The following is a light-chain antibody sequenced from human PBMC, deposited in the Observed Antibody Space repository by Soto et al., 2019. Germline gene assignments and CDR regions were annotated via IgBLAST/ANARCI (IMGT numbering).Light chain of an antibody. Sequence: QSVLTQPPSASGTPGQTVTVSCSGSGSNIGSYTVNWYQQLPGTAPKLVIYSNHQRPSGVPDRFSGSKSGTPASLAISGLQSEDEADYYCAAWDDSLNGSVFGSGTKVTVL. J-gene: IGLJ1*01. V-gene: IGLV1-44*01. CDR2: SNH. CDR3: AAWDDSLNGSV. CDR1: GSNIGSYT.